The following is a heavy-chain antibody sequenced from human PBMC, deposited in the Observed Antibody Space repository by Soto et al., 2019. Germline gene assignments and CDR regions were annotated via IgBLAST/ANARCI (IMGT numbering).Heavy chain of an antibody. V-gene: IGHV3-9*01. CDR2: ITWNSGKI. D-gene: IGHD1-7*01. Sequence: SLRLSCTASGFTFDDYAMHWVRQGPGRGLEWVSGITWNSGKIAYADSVKGRFTIARDDDNNSLYLQMNSLRPEDTALYYCARTTAVPNTLRSRYFFDYWGQGTLVTVSS. CDR3: ARTTAVPNTLRSRYFFDY. CDR1: GFTFDDYA. J-gene: IGHJ4*02.